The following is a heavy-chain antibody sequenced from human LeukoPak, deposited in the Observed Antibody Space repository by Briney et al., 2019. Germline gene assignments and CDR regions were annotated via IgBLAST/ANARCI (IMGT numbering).Heavy chain of an antibody. CDR3: ARFCSGGSCYSPHMDV. CDR2: IYPGDSDT. D-gene: IGHD2-15*01. V-gene: IGHV5-51*01. CDR1: GYSFTNYW. J-gene: IGHJ6*02. Sequence: PGESLKISCKASGYSFTNYWIAWVRQMPGKGLEWMGIIYPGDSDTRYSPSFQGQVTISADESISTAYLQWSSLKASDTAMYYCARFCSGGSCYSPHMDVWGQGTTVTVSS.